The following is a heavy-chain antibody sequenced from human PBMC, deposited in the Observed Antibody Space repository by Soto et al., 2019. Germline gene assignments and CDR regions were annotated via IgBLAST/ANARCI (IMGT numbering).Heavy chain of an antibody. CDR2: ISGSGGST. Sequence: GGSLRLSCAASGFTFSGYAMSWVRQAPGKGLEWVSTISGSGGSTYYADSVKGRFTISRDNSKNTLYLQMNSLRAEDTAVYYCAKERGIVGAYINWGQGTLVTVSS. CDR1: GFTFSGYA. CDR3: AKERGIVGAYIN. J-gene: IGHJ4*02. D-gene: IGHD1-26*01. V-gene: IGHV3-23*01.